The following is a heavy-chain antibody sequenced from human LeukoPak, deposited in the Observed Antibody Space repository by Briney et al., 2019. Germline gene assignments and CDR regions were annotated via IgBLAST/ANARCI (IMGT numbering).Heavy chain of an antibody. V-gene: IGHV3-30*04. J-gene: IGHJ4*02. D-gene: IGHD3-10*01. CDR1: GITYNSYA. Sequence: GGSLRLSCAASGITYNSYAMHWVRQAPGKGLEWVAVISHDGSNRYYGDSVKGRFTISRDNSKNTLFLQMDSLRAEDTAVYYCASGYTYYYGSGSYHWGQGTLVTVSS. CDR2: ISHDGSNR. CDR3: ASGYTYYYGSGSYH.